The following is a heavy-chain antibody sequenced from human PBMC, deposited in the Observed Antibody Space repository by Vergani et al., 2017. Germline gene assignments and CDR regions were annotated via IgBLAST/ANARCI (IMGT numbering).Heavy chain of an antibody. CDR1: GFTFNNYA. Sequence: EVQLLESGGKMVRPGGSLRLSCATSGFTFNNYAMNWVRQAPGKGLEWVAAVTGGGRNTYYTDSVQGRFTISRDNSNHTLFLQMNSLRPEDTAVYFCARGSWDLMPGLGYWGQGTLVSVSS. J-gene: IGHJ4*02. V-gene: IGHV3-23*01. CDR2: VTGGGRNT. CDR3: ARGSWDLMPGLGY. D-gene: IGHD1-26*01.